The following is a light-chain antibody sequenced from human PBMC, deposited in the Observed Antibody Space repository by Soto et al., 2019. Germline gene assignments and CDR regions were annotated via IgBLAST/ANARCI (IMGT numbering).Light chain of an antibody. V-gene: IGKV3-11*01. CDR1: QSVSSY. CDR2: DAS. J-gene: IGKJ5*01. CDR3: QHRMNWPLT. Sequence: EIVLTQSPVTLSLSPGERATLSCRASQSVSSYLLWYQQKPGQAPRLLIYDASNRATGIPARFSGSGSETDFTLTISSLEPEDFAVYYCQHRMNWPLTFGQGTRLENK.